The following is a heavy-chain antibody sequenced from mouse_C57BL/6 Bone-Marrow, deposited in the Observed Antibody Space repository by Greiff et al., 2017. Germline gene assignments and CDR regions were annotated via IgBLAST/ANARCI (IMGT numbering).Heavy chain of an antibody. CDR2: IDPEDGET. J-gene: IGHJ3*01. CDR1: GFNIKDYY. CDR3: ARAGAVVATPFAY. V-gene: IGHV14-2*01. D-gene: IGHD1-1*01. Sequence: DVQLQESGAELVKPGASVKLSCTASGFNIKDYYMHWVKQRTEQGLEWIGRIDPEDGETKYAPNFQGKATIPADTSSNTAYLQLSSLTSEDTAVYYCARAGAVVATPFAYWGQGTLVTVSA.